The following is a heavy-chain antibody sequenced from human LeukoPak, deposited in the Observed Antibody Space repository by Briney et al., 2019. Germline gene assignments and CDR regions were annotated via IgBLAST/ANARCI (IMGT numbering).Heavy chain of an antibody. D-gene: IGHD1-14*01. CDR2: ISSDSSTI. CDR1: GFTFNSYN. CDR3: ARDNRDLRAFDI. J-gene: IGHJ3*02. Sequence: GGSLRLSCAASGFTFNSYNMNWVRQAPGKGLEWVSYISSDSSTIFYADSVKGRFTISRDNSKNTLYLQMNSLRAEDTAVYYCARDNRDLRAFDIWGQGTMVTVSS. V-gene: IGHV3-48*01.